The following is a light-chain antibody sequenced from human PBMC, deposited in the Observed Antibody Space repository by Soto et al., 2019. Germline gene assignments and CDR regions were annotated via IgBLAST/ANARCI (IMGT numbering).Light chain of an antibody. CDR3: SSHAANTNYV. CDR1: SSDVGGQNY. CDR2: AVT. Sequence: QSVLTQPPSASGSPGQSVAISCTGTSSDVGGQNYVSWYQQHPGKAPKLIIYAVTERPSGVPDRFSGSKSGNTASLTVSGLQTEDEADYYCSSHAANTNYVYAPAPQVTLL. V-gene: IGLV2-8*01. J-gene: IGLJ1*01.